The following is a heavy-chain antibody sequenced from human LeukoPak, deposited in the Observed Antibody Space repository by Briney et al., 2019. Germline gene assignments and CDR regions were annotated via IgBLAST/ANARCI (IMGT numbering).Heavy chain of an antibody. D-gene: IGHD2-15*01. Sequence: GGSLRLSCLTSGFTLSTNAMSWVRQAPGKGLEWISGISGSGASTYYADSVKGRFTISRDDSRNTLYLQMNSLRAEDTAVYFCAGRHCSGGGCYFAGADPFDYWGQGTLVTVSS. V-gene: IGHV3-23*01. CDR2: ISGSGAST. CDR3: AGRHCSGGGCYFAGADPFDY. CDR1: GFTLSTNA. J-gene: IGHJ4*02.